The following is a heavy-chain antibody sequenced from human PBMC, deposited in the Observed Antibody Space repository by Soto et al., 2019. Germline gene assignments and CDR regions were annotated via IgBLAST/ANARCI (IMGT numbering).Heavy chain of an antibody. D-gene: IGHD3-16*01. CDR2: IKQDGSEK. CDR3: ARSPFAFGGEHG. CDR1: GFTFSSYW. J-gene: IGHJ4*02. V-gene: IGHV3-7*05. Sequence: EVQLVESGGGLVQPGGSLRLSCAASGFTFSSYWMSWVRQAPGKGLEWVANIKQDGSEKYYVDSVKGRFTISRDNARNQRYLQMNSLRAEAAAVYYCARSPFAFGGEHGGGQGTLVTVSS.